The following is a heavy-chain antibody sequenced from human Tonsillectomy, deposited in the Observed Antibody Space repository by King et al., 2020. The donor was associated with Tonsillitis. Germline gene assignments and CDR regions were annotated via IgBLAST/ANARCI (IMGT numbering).Heavy chain of an antibody. CDR2: IYYSGRT. CDR3: GYGGGIAVSHA. Sequence: QLQESGPGLVKPSETLSLTCTVSSGSISSSNYYWSWFRQPPGKGLEWIGSIYYSGRTHYNPPPNSRVTISVDTSKIQSSLNLSSVTAADTAVYYCGYGGGIAVSHAWGQGTLVTVSS. V-gene: IGHV4-39*07. J-gene: IGHJ5*02. CDR1: SGSISSSNYY. D-gene: IGHD6-19*01.